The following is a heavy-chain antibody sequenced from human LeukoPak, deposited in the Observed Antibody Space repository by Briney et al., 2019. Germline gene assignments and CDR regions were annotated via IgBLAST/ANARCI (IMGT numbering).Heavy chain of an antibody. CDR2: INHSGST. D-gene: IGHD3-9*01. CDR3: ARVVFGILTGYYIIDY. V-gene: IGHV4-34*01. J-gene: IGHJ4*02. Sequence: SETLSLTCAVYGGSFSGYYWSWIRQPPGKGLEWIGEINHSGSTNYNPSLKSRVTISVDTSKNQFSLKLSSVTAADTAVYYCARVVFGILTGYYIIDYWGQGTLVTVSS. CDR1: GGSFSGYY.